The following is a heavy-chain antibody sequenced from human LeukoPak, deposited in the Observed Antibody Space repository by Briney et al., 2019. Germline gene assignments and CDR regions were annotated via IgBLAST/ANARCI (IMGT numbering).Heavy chain of an antibody. V-gene: IGHV3-30*18. Sequence: GRSLRLSCAASGFTFSSYGMHWVRQAPGKGLEWVAVISYDGSNKYYADSVKGRFTISRDNSKNTLYLQMNSLRAEDTAVYYCAKGLKWELRVGWFDPWGQGTLVTVSS. CDR2: ISYDGSNK. CDR3: AKGLKWELRVGWFDP. D-gene: IGHD1-26*01. CDR1: GFTFSSYG. J-gene: IGHJ5*02.